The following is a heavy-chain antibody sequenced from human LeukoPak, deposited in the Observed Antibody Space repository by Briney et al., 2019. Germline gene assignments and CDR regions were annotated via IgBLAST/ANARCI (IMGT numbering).Heavy chain of an antibody. V-gene: IGHV1-69*13. CDR2: IIPIFGTA. Sequence: GASVKLSCKASGGTFSSYAISWVRQAPGQGLEWMGGIIPIFGTANYAQKFQGRVTITADESTSTAYMELSSLRSEDTAVYYCARDLSIVVVPAAILPWFDRWGQGTLVTVSS. CDR3: ARDLSIVVVPAAILPWFDR. J-gene: IGHJ5*02. CDR1: GGTFSSYA. D-gene: IGHD2-2*02.